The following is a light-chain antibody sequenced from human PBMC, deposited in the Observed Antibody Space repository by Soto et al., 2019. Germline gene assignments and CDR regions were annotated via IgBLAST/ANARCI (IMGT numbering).Light chain of an antibody. Sequence: QSVLTQPPSASGTPGQRVTISCSGSSSNIGGYYVSWYQQLPGTAPKVLIYRNNQRPSGVPDRFSGSKSGTSAALALSGLRSDDEADYYCAAWDDSMSVYVFGTGTKLTVL. V-gene: IGLV1-47*01. CDR1: SSNIGGYY. CDR3: AAWDDSMSVYV. CDR2: RNN. J-gene: IGLJ1*01.